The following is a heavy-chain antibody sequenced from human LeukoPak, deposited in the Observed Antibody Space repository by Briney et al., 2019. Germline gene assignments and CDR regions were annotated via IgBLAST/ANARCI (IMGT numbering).Heavy chain of an antibody. D-gene: IGHD2-2*02. J-gene: IGHJ3*02. CDR1: GYTLTELS. CDR2: FDPEDGET. CDR3: ATVRRICSSTSCYTPLAAFDI. V-gene: IGHV1-24*01. Sequence: ASVKVSCKVSGYTLTELSMHWVRQAPGKGLEWMGGFDPEDGETIYAQKFQGRVTMTEDTSTDTAYMELSSLRSEDTAVYYCATVRRICSSTSCYTPLAAFDIWGQGTMVTVSS.